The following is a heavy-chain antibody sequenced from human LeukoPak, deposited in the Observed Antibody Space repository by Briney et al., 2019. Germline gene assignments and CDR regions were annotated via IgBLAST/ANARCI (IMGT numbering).Heavy chain of an antibody. CDR1: VDSIRSDDYY. CDR2: INYGGGT. Sequence: SETLSLTCTVSVDSIRSDDYYCDWIRQAPGKGLEWIGDINYGGGTYYNPSLKGRVTMSVDASKTQFYLNLRPVTAADTATYYCARHRRRNNWFDPWGRGILVTVSS. J-gene: IGHJ5*02. CDR3: ARHRRRNNWFDP. V-gene: IGHV4-39*01.